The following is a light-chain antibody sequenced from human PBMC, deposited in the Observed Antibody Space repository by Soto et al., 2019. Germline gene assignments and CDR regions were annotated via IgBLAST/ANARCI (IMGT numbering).Light chain of an antibody. CDR3: QQYNTYPLT. Sequence: DIQMTQSPSTLSASVLDSVTITCLASQSISPWLAWYQQKPGKAPTLLIYKASSLEGGVPSRFSDSGSGTDFNITISSLQPDDFATYYCQQYNTYPLTFGGGTKVDIK. V-gene: IGKV1-5*03. J-gene: IGKJ4*01. CDR1: QSISPW. CDR2: KAS.